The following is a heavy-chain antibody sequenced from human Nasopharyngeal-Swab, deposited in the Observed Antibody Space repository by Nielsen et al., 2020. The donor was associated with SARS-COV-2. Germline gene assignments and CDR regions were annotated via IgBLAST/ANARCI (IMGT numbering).Heavy chain of an antibody. CDR2: ISSSSYI. CDR3: AKSVWFDP. Sequence: VRQAPGKGLEWVSSISSSSYIYYADSVKGRFTIPRDNSKNTLYLQMNSLRAEDTTVYYCAKSVWFDPWGQGTLVTVSS. V-gene: IGHV3-21*04. J-gene: IGHJ5*02.